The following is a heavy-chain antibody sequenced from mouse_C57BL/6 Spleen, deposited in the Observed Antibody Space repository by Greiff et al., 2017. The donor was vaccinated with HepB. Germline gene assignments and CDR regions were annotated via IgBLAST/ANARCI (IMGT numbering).Heavy chain of an antibody. CDR2: ISDGGSYT. CDR1: GFTFSSYA. V-gene: IGHV5-4*01. Sequence: EVNVVESGGGLVKPGGSLKLSCAASGFTFSSYAMSWVRQTPEKRLEWVATISDGGSYTYYPDNVKGRFTISRDNAKNNLYLQMSHLKSEDTAMYYCAREHYSNPYAMDYWGQGTSVTVSS. CDR3: AREHYSNPYAMDY. D-gene: IGHD2-5*01. J-gene: IGHJ4*01.